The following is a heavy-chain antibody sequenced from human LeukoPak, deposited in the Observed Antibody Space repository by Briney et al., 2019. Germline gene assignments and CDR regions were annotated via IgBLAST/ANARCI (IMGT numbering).Heavy chain of an antibody. CDR2: ISAYNGNT. Sequence: GASVKVSCKASGYTFTSYGISWVRQAPGQGLEWMGWISAYNGNTNYAQKLQGRVTMTTDTSTSTAYMELRSLRSDETAVYYCASTPYGSGSYSHFDYWGQGTLVTVSS. J-gene: IGHJ4*02. CDR3: ASTPYGSGSYSHFDY. D-gene: IGHD3-10*01. CDR1: GYTFTSYG. V-gene: IGHV1-18*01.